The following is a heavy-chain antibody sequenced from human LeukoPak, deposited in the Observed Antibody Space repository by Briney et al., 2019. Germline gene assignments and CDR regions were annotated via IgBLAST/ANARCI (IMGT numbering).Heavy chain of an antibody. CDR2: ISGSGGST. Sequence: PGGSLRLSCAASGFTFSSYAMSWVRRAPGKGLEWVSAISGSGGSTYYADSVKGRFTISRDNSKNTLYLQMNSLRAEDTAVYYCAKGGPIRGDSRSFDYWGQGTLVTVSS. V-gene: IGHV3-23*01. CDR1: GFTFSSYA. CDR3: AKGGPIRGDSRSFDY. D-gene: IGHD3-16*01. J-gene: IGHJ4*02.